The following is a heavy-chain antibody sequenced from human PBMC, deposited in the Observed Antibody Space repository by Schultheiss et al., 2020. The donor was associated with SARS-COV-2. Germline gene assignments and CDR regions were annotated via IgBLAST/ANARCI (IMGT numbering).Heavy chain of an antibody. CDR3: ARDHYDSSGYYFYSYYYGMDV. CDR1: GFTFSSYV. D-gene: IGHD3-22*01. V-gene: IGHV3-21*01. J-gene: IGHJ6*02. CDR2: ISSSSSYI. Sequence: GGSLRLSCAGFTFSSYVMSWVRQAPGKGLEWVSSISSSSSYIYYADSVKGRFTISRDNAKNSLYLQMNSLRAEDTAVYYCARDHYDSSGYYFYSYYYGMDVWGQGTTVTVSS.